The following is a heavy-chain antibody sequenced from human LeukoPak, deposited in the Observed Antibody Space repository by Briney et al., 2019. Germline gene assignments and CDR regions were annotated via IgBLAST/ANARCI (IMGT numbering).Heavy chain of an antibody. CDR1: GGSFSGYY. Sequence: PSETLSLTCAVYGGSFSGYYWSWIRQPPGKGLEWIGEINHSGSTNYNPSLKSRVTISVDTSKNQFSLKLSSVTAADTAVYYCARQSFWSGKSCFDPWGQGTLVTVSS. CDR2: INHSGST. CDR3: ARQSFWSGKSCFDP. V-gene: IGHV4-34*01. D-gene: IGHD3-3*01. J-gene: IGHJ5*02.